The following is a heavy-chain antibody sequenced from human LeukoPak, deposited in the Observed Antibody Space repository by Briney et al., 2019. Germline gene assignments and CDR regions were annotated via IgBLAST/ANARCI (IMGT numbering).Heavy chain of an antibody. D-gene: IGHD5-12*01. Sequence: GGSLRLSCAASGLTFSNYWMTWVRQAPGKGPEWLANIQYDGSEKYYVDSVKGRFTISRDNANNSLYLVMNSLRAEDTALYYCARGYSGNLWGQGTLVTVSS. CDR3: ARGYSGNL. CDR2: IQYDGSEK. CDR1: GLTFSNYW. J-gene: IGHJ5*02. V-gene: IGHV3-7*01.